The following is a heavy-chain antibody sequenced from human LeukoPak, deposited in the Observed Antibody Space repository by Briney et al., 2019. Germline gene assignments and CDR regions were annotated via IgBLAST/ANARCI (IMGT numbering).Heavy chain of an antibody. CDR2: IYYSGST. V-gene: IGHV4-30-4*01. CDR1: GGSISSGDYY. J-gene: IGHJ3*02. Sequence: TSETLSLTCTVSGGSISSGDYYWSWIRQPPGKGLEWIGYIYYSGSTYYNPSLKSRVTISVDTSKNQFSLKLSSVTAADTAVYYCACYTVTTMGGTGIRANDAFDIWGQGTMVTVSS. D-gene: IGHD4-17*01. CDR3: ACYTVTTMGGTGIRANDAFDI.